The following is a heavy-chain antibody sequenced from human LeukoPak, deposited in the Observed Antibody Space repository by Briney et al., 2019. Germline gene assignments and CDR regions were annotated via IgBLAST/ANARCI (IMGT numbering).Heavy chain of an antibody. CDR1: GGSVSNYY. J-gene: IGHJ4*02. Sequence: SETLSLTCSVSGGSVSNYYWSWLRQPPGKGLEWIGYVYYTGSTNYNPSLKSRVTMFEDKSKNQSSLRLYSVTVADTAVYYCARHFAYSSSSYFDYWGQGSLVTVSS. D-gene: IGHD6-6*01. V-gene: IGHV4-59*08. CDR3: ARHFAYSSSSYFDY. CDR2: VYYTGST.